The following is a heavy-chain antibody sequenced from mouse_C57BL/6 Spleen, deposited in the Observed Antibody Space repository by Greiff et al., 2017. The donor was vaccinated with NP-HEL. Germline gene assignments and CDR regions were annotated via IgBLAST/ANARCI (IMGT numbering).Heavy chain of an antibody. Sequence: QVQLQQSGAELARPGASVKLSCKASGYTFTSYGISWVKQRTGQGLEWIGEIYPRSGNTYYNEKFKGKATLTADKSSSTAYMELRSLTSEDSAVYFCARDGYGSGYWYFDVWGTGTTVTVSS. CDR3: ARDGYGSGYWYFDV. V-gene: IGHV1-81*01. CDR1: GYTFTSYG. CDR2: IYPRSGNT. D-gene: IGHD1-1*01. J-gene: IGHJ1*03.